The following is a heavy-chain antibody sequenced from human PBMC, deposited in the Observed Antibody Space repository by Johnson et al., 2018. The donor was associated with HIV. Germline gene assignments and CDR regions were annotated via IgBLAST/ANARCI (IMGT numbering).Heavy chain of an antibody. CDR3: AREATMVREVNDGFDI. CDR1: GFSISSNY. D-gene: IGHD3-10*01. Sequence: VQLVESGGGVVQPGGSLRLSCKASGFSISSNYMSWVRQAPGKGLEWVANIKHDGSEKYYADSVKGRFTISRDNSKNTLYPQMNSLRAEDKAGYYWAREATMVREVNDGFDIWGQGTMVTVSS. J-gene: IGHJ3*02. V-gene: IGHV3-7*03. CDR2: IKHDGSEK.